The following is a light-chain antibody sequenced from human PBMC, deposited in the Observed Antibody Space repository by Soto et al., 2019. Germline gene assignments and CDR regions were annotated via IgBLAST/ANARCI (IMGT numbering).Light chain of an antibody. J-gene: IGLJ3*02. CDR2: RND. CDR1: SPNIGSNY. CDR3: AAWDDSLSGHWV. Sequence: QSVLTQPPSASGTPGQRVTISCSGTSPNIGSNYVYWYQQLPGTAPKLLVYRNDQRPSGVPDRFSGSKSGTSASLAISGLRSDDEADYYCAAWDDSLSGHWVFGGGTKLTVL. V-gene: IGLV1-47*01.